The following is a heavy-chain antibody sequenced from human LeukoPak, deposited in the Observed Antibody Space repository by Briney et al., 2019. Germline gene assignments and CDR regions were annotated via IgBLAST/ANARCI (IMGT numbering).Heavy chain of an antibody. CDR1: GFTFSRFS. D-gene: IGHD1-26*01. CDR3: ALVGATSWAPFDY. Sequence: GGSLRLSCAVSGFTFSRFSMTWVRQAPGKGLEWVSSISSSSSYIYYRDSVKGRFTISRDNDKNSLYLQMHSLRAEDTAVYYCALVGATSWAPFDYWGQGTLVTVSS. J-gene: IGHJ4*02. V-gene: IGHV3-21*01. CDR2: ISSSSSYI.